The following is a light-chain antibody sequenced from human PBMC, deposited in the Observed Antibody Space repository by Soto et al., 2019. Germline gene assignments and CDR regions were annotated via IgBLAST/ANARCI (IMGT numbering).Light chain of an antibody. Sequence: QSALTQPPSAYGSPGQSVTISCTGTSSDVGGYNFVSWYQQHPGKAPKLMIYEVNKRPSGVPNRFSGSKSGNTASLTVSGLQAEDEVDYYCSSYAGNNNRYVFGTGTKLTVL. V-gene: IGLV2-8*01. CDR3: SSYAGNNNRYV. CDR1: SSDVGGYNF. CDR2: EVN. J-gene: IGLJ1*01.